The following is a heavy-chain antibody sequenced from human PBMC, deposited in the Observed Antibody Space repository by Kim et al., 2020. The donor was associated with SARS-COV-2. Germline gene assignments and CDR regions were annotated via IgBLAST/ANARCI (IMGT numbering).Heavy chain of an antibody. CDR3: ARVTMYRDDDYGDYVLSGGSWFDP. D-gene: IGHD4-17*01. CDR2: IYHSGST. J-gene: IGHJ5*02. CDR1: GGSISSGGYS. Sequence: SETLSLTCAVSGGSISSGGYSWSWIRQPPGKGLEWIGYIYHSGSTYYNPSLKSRVTTSVDRSKNQFSLKLSSVTAADTAVYYCARVTMYRDDDYGDYVLSGGSWFDPWGQGTLVTVSS. V-gene: IGHV4-30-2*01.